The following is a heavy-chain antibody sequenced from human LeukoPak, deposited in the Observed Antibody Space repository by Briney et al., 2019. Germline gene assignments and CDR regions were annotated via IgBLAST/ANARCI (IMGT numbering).Heavy chain of an antibody. V-gene: IGHV1-2*04. CDR3: ARDLKDGGLVVPAAPSHGMDV. CDR1: GYTFTGYY. CDR2: INPNSGGT. D-gene: IGHD2-2*01. Sequence: ASVKVSCKASGYTFTGYYMHWVRQAPGQGLEWMGWINPNSGGTNYAQKFQGWVTMTRDTSISTAYMELSRLRSDDTAVYHCARDLKDGGLVVPAAPSHGMDVWGKGTTVTVPS. J-gene: IGHJ6*04.